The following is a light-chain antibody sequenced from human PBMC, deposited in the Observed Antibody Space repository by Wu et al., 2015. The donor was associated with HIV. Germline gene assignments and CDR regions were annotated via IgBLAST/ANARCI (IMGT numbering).Light chain of an antibody. V-gene: IGKV3-11*01. CDR3: QQRSNWPIT. CDR1: QSLSTS. Sequence: EVVLTQSPATLSLSPGETATLSCRASQSLSTSLAWYQQKPGQAPRLLIYDASNRATGIPARFSGSGSGTDFTLTISSLEPEDFAVYYCQQRSNWPITFGQGTRLEIK. CDR2: DAS. J-gene: IGKJ5*01.